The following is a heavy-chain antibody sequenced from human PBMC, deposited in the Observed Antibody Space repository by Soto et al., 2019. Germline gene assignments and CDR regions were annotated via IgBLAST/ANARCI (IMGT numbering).Heavy chain of an antibody. D-gene: IGHD3-10*01. Sequence: ASVKDSCKASGYSFAIYGISWVRQAPGQGPEWMGWISANNGNTKYAQKLQGRVTMTTDTSTSTVYMEVWSLRSDDTAVYYCARDLKEGTSSYHGMDVWGQGTTVTVSS. CDR1: GYSFAIYG. CDR2: ISANNGNT. V-gene: IGHV1-18*01. CDR3: ARDLKEGTSSYHGMDV. J-gene: IGHJ6*02.